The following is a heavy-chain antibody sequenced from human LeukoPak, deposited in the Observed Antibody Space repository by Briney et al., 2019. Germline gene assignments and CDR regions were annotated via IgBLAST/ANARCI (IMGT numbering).Heavy chain of an antibody. D-gene: IGHD4-17*01. CDR3: ARLGARQMLEY. Sequence: GGSLRLSCAASEFTFSSYWMSWVRQAPGKGLEWVANIKQDGGQIYYLEPVKGRFTVSRDNAKNSLYLQMNSLRAEDTAVYYCARLGARQMLEYWGQGTLVTVSS. CDR1: EFTFSSYW. V-gene: IGHV3-7*01. CDR2: IKQDGGQI. J-gene: IGHJ4*02.